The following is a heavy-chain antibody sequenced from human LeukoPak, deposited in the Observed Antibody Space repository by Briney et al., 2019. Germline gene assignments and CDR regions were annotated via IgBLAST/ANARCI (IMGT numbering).Heavy chain of an antibody. V-gene: IGHV3-53*01. CDR2: IYSGGST. Sequence: LGGSLRLSCAASGFTVSSNYMSWVRQAPGKGLEWVSVIYSGGSTYYADSVKGRFTISRDNSKNTLYLQMNSLRAEDTAVYYCASPFLEWLGMDVWGKGTTVTVSS. J-gene: IGHJ6*03. CDR3: ASPFLEWLGMDV. CDR1: GFTVSSNY. D-gene: IGHD3-3*01.